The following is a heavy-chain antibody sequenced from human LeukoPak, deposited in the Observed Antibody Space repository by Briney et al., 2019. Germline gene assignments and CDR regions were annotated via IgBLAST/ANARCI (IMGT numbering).Heavy chain of an antibody. CDR2: ISGSGGST. J-gene: IGHJ1*01. CDR3: AKKDDYVWGSYRSEYFQH. CDR1: GFTFSTYA. Sequence: GGSLRLSCAASGFTFSTYAMSWVRQAPGKGLEWVSDISGSGGSTYYAGSVRGRFTIPRDNSRNTLYLQMNSLRAEDTAVYYCAKKDDYVWGSYRSEYFQHWGQGTLVTVSS. V-gene: IGHV3-23*01. D-gene: IGHD3-16*02.